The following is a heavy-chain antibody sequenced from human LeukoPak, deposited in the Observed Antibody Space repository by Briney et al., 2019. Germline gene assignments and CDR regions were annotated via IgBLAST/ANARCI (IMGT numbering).Heavy chain of an antibody. D-gene: IGHD5-18*01. CDR3: ARVGRITAMATIDY. Sequence: PGGSLRLSCAASGFTFSSYEMNWVRQAPGKGLEWVSYISSSGSTIYYADSVKGRFTISRDSAKNSLYLQMNSLRAEDTAVYYCARVGRITAMATIDYWGQGTLVTVSS. CDR2: ISSSGSTI. J-gene: IGHJ4*02. V-gene: IGHV3-48*03. CDR1: GFTFSSYE.